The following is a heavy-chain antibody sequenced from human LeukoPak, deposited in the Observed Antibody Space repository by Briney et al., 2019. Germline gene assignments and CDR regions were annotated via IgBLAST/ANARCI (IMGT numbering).Heavy chain of an antibody. J-gene: IGHJ4*02. CDR1: GDSINSYH. V-gene: IGHV4-59*01. CDR2: FYYSGAT. D-gene: IGHD2-2*02. CDR3: ARGFCSNTRCYKEMATILPDY. Sequence: SETLSLTCTISGDSINSYHWSWLRQPPGSKLEWIGYFYYSGATNYNPSLRSQVTISIDTSKNQFSLELRSVTAADTAVYYCARGFCSNTRCYKEMATILPDYWGQGALVTVSS.